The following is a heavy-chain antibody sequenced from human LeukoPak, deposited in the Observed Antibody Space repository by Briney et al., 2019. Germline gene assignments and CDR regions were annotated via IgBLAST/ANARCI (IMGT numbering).Heavy chain of an antibody. Sequence: GESPQISCQGSGYSFTSYWIGWVRQLPGKGLEWMGIIYPGDSDTRYSPSFQGQVTISADKSISTAYLQWSSLKASDTAMYYCARRLVAVPGNYFDYWGQGTLVTVSS. D-gene: IGHD5-12*01. J-gene: IGHJ4*02. CDR2: IYPGDSDT. CDR3: ARRLVAVPGNYFDY. CDR1: GYSFTSYW. V-gene: IGHV5-51*01.